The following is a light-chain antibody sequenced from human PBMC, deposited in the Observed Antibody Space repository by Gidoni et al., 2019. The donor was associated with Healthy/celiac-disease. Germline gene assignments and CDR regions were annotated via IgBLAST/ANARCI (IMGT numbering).Light chain of an antibody. CDR3: SSYTSSSTSPYV. Sequence: QSALTQPASVSGSPGQSFSISCTGTSSDVGGYNYVSWYQQHPGKAPKLMIYDVSNRPSGVSNRFSGSKSGNTASLTISGLQAEDEADYYCSSYTSSSTSPYVFGTGTKVTVL. CDR1: SSDVGGYNY. CDR2: DVS. V-gene: IGLV2-14*01. J-gene: IGLJ1*01.